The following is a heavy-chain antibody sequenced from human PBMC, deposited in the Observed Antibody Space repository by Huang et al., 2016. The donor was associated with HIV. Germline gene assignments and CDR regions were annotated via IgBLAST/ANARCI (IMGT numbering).Heavy chain of an antibody. V-gene: IGHV4-39*01. Sequence: QLQPQESGPRLVKPSETLSLTCTVSGGSISSTSYYWGWIRQPPGKGLEWIGNIYYSWTTYYNPSLKSRVTISVDTSKNQFSLKLSSVTAADTAVYYCARRPFFYGSGSYPLFDYWGQGTLVTVSS. CDR2: IYYSWTT. CDR1: GGSISSTSYY. D-gene: IGHD3-10*01. CDR3: ARRPFFYGSGSYPLFDY. J-gene: IGHJ4*02.